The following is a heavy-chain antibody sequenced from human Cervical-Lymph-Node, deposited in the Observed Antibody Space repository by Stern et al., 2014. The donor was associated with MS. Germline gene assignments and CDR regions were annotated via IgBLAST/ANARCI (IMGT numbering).Heavy chain of an antibody. D-gene: IGHD6-13*01. CDR1: GYSFSRYA. CDR3: ASAYSSSHYYFDY. J-gene: IGHJ4*02. Sequence: QVQLVESGGGVVQPGRSLRLSCAASGYSFSRYAMHWVRQAPGKGLEWVALMWYDGSNPYYADSVTGRFTISRDNFKNTLYLQMNSLRAEDTAFYYCASAYSSSHYYFDYWGQGTLVTVSS. CDR2: MWYDGSNP. V-gene: IGHV3-33*01.